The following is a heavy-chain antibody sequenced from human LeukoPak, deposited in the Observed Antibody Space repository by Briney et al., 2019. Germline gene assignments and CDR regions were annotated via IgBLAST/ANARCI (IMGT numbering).Heavy chain of an antibody. D-gene: IGHD1-26*01. J-gene: IGHJ6*03. CDR2: TTSSSSYI. V-gene: IGHV3-21*06. CDR3: ARDPYSGSYSPAVYYYYMDV. Sequence: GGSLRLSCAASGFTFSSYNMNWVRQAPGKGLEWVSSTTSSSSYIYYADSVKGRFTISRDKAKNSLYLQMDSLRAEDTAVYYCARDPYSGSYSPAVYYYYMDVWGKGTTVTVSS. CDR1: GFTFSSYN.